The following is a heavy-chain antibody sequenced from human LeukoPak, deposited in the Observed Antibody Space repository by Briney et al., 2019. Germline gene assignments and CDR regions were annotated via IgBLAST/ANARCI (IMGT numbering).Heavy chain of an antibody. J-gene: IGHJ3*02. D-gene: IGHD3-10*01. Sequence: GGSLRLSCAASGFTFSIYSMNWVRQPPGKGLECVSFIDTSGSYIYYGDSVKGRVTISRDNGKNSLYLQMNGLRAEDTAVYYCARGRSITLLRGVAMSDGFDIWGQGAMVTVSS. CDR1: GFTFSIYS. V-gene: IGHV3-21*01. CDR3: ARGRSITLLRGVAMSDGFDI. CDR2: IDTSGSYI.